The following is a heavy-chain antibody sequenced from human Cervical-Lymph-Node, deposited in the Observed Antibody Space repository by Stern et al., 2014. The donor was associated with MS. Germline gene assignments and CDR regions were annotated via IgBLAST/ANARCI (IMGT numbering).Heavy chain of an antibody. Sequence: QVQLQESGPGLVKPSQTLSLTCTVSGGSISSGGYYWSWIRQHPGKGLEWIGYIHYSGTTYYNPSHKSRLTIAVDTSKNQFSLRLSSVTAADTAVYYCARSPGSDYFDYWGQGTLVTVSS. CDR2: IHYSGTT. D-gene: IGHD3-10*01. CDR3: ARSPGSDYFDY. CDR1: GGSISSGGYY. J-gene: IGHJ4*02. V-gene: IGHV4-31*03.